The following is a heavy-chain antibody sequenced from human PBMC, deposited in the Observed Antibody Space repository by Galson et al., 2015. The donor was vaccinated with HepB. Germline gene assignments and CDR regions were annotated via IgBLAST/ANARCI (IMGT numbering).Heavy chain of an antibody. CDR3: VRESLMAMVTFDL. Sequence: SLRLSCAASGFIFSRHDIHWVRQAPGKGLECVAMIWHDGSNQLYADSVKGRFTISRDNSKNTLYLQMNSLRAEDTAVYYCVRESLMAMVTFDLWGRGTLVTVSS. CDR1: GFIFSRHD. J-gene: IGHJ4*02. D-gene: IGHD5-18*01. CDR2: IWHDGSNQ. V-gene: IGHV3-33*01.